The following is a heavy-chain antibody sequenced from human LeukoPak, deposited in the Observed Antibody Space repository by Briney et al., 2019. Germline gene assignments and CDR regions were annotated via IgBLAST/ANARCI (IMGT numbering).Heavy chain of an antibody. CDR2: ISGGGGGT. D-gene: IGHD3-10*01. J-gene: IGHJ4*02. CDR3: AKRGVEIRGLLVIGYHKETSYFDH. Sequence: GGSLRLSCVVSGIALSNYGMSWVRQAPGKGLEWVSGISGGGGGTNYADSVKGRFTVSRDNSRNTMYLQMNSLRAEDTAVYFCAKRGVEIRGLLVIGYHKETSYFDHWGQGVLVTVSS. CDR1: GIALSNYG. V-gene: IGHV3-23*01.